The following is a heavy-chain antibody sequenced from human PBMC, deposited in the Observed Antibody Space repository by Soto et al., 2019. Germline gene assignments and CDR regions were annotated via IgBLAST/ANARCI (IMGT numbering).Heavy chain of an antibody. Sequence: QVQLQESGPGLVKPSQTLSLTCTVSGGSISSGGYYWSWIRQHPGKGLEWIGYIYYSGSTYYNPPLKRRVHTPEDTPKNRFPLKLSSVPAAETPVYYGARGVIHWGQGTLLTLSS. J-gene: IGHJ4*02. D-gene: IGHD2-21*01. CDR2: IYYSGST. V-gene: IGHV4-31*03. CDR3: ARGVIH. CDR1: GGSISSGGYY.